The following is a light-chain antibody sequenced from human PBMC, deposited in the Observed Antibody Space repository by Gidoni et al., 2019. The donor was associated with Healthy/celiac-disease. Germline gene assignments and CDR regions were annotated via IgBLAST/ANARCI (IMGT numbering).Light chain of an antibody. V-gene: IGKV3-15*01. CDR1: QSVSSN. CDR2: GAS. CDR3: QQYYNRPPYT. Sequence: IVMTPSPATLSVSPGERATLTCRASQSVSSNLAWYQQKPGQAPRLLIYGASTRATGIPARFSGSGSGTEFTLTISSLQSEDFAVYYCQQYYNRPPYTFGQGTKLEIK. J-gene: IGKJ2*01.